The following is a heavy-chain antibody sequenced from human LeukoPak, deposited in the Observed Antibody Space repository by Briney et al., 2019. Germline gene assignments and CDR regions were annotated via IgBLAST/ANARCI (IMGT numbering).Heavy chain of an antibody. V-gene: IGHV3-15*01. J-gene: IGHJ6*02. Sequence: GGSLRLSCAASGFTFSNAWMSWVRQAPGKGLEWVGRIKSKTAGGTTDYAAPVKGRFTISRDDSKNTLYLQMNSLKTEDTAVYYCTTGLAMGSNGGYYYYGMDVWGQGTTVTVSS. CDR2: IKSKTAGGTT. CDR1: GFTFSNAW. D-gene: IGHD3-9*01. CDR3: TTGLAMGSNGGYYYYGMDV.